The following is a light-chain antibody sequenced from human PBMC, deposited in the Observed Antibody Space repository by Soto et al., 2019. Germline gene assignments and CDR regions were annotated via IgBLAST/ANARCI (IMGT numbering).Light chain of an antibody. V-gene: IGKV3-15*01. CDR3: QQYSNWPPIT. CDR1: QSVSSTY. Sequence: EIVLTQSPGTLSLSTGEGATLSCRASQSVSSTYLIWYQQKPGQAPRLLIYDTSTRATGIPARFSGSGSGSEFTLTISSLQSEDFAVYHCQQYSNWPPITFGQATRLEIK. CDR2: DTS. J-gene: IGKJ5*01.